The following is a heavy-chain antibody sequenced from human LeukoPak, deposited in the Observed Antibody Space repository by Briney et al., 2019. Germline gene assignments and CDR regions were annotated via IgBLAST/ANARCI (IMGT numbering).Heavy chain of an antibody. CDR1: GGSFSGYY. D-gene: IGHD6-13*01. J-gene: IGHJ3*02. Sequence: ASETLSLTCAVYGGSFSGYYWSWIRQPPGKGLEWIGEINHSGSTNYNPSLKSRVTISVDTSKNQFSLKLSSVTAADTAVYYCARHTEGIAGVGDAFDIWGQGTMVTVSS. CDR2: INHSGST. CDR3: ARHTEGIAGVGDAFDI. V-gene: IGHV4-34*01.